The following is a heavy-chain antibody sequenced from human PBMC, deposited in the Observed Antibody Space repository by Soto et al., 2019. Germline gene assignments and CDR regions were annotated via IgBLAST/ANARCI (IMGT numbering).Heavy chain of an antibody. CDR3: ARDRGSGLYYPYYSDY. V-gene: IGHV3-48*03. J-gene: IGHJ4*02. CDR1: GFTFSSYE. CDR2: ISSSGTTT. Sequence: PGGSLRLSCAASGFTFSSYEMNWVRQAPGKGLKWVSYISSSGTTTYYADSVKGRFTISRDNAKNSLYLQMNSLRAEDTAIYYCARDRGSGLYYPYYSDYWGQGTLVTVSS. D-gene: IGHD3-10*01.